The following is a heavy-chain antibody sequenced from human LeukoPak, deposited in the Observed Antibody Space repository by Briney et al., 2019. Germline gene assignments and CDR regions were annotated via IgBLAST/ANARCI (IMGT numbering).Heavy chain of an antibody. CDR1: GGSISISSYY. CDR3: ARLSPFSDY. Sequence: SETLSLTCPVPGGSISISSYYWGWIRQPPGKGLEWIGSIYYSGSTYYNPSLKSRVTISVDTSKNQFSLKLSSVTAADTAVYYCARLSPFSDYWGQGTLVTVSS. V-gene: IGHV4-39*01. J-gene: IGHJ4*02. CDR2: IYYSGST.